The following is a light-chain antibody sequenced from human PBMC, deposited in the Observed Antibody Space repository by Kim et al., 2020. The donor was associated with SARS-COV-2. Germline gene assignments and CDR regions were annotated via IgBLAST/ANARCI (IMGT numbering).Light chain of an antibody. CDR1: QSVSSND. Sequence: SQGERATLSCRASQSVSSNDLAWYQQKPGQTPRLFIYGASNRATGIPDRFSGSGSGTDFTLTISRLEPEDFAVYYCQQYGGSPMHTFGQGTKLEI. V-gene: IGKV3-20*01. CDR2: GAS. J-gene: IGKJ2*01. CDR3: QQYGGSPMHT.